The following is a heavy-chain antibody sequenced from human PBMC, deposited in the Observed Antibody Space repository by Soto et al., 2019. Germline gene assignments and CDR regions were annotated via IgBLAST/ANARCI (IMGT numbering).Heavy chain of an antibody. J-gene: IGHJ4*02. CDR3: ARPTGAAADFDY. Sequence: ASVKVSCKASGYTFTSYDINWVRQATGQGLEWMGWMNPNSGNTGYAQKFQGRVTMTRNTSISTAYMELSSLRSEDTAVYYCARPTGAAADFDYWGQGTLVTVPS. D-gene: IGHD3-10*01. V-gene: IGHV1-8*01. CDR1: GYTFTSYD. CDR2: MNPNSGNT.